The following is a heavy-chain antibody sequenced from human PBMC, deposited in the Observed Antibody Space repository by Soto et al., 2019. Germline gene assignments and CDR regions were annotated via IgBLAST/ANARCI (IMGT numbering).Heavy chain of an antibody. D-gene: IGHD3-10*01. CDR2: ISAYNGNT. CDR3: ARAPGRFGELLRSWFDP. J-gene: IGHJ5*02. V-gene: IGHV1-18*01. CDR1: GYTFTSYG. Sequence: QVQLVQSGAEVKKPGASVKVSCKASGYTFTSYGISWVRQAPGQGLEWMGWISAYNGNTNYAQKLQGRVTMTTDTSTRTAYMELRSLRSDDTAVYYCARAPGRFGELLRSWFDPWGQGTLVTVSS.